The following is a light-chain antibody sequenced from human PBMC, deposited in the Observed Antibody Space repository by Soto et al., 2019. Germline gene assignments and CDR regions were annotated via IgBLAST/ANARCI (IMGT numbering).Light chain of an antibody. CDR1: QSVTNS. J-gene: IGKJ3*01. Sequence: EIVMTQSPVTLSVSPGERATLSCRASQSVTNSLAWYQQKPGQAPRLLIYGASTRATGIPVRFSGSGFGTEFTLTISSLQSEDFAVYYWQQYNHWSSFGPGTKVDIK. CDR2: GAS. V-gene: IGKV3-15*01. CDR3: QQYNHWSS.